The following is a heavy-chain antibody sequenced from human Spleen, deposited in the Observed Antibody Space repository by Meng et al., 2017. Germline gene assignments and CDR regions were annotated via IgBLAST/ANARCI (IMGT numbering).Heavy chain of an antibody. J-gene: IGHJ5*02. CDR1: DDSISSYY. Sequence: SETLSLTCTVSDDSISSYYWNWIRQPPGKGLEWIGFIYHNGDTNYNPSLKSRVTISVDTSMNQFSLKLSSVTAADTAVYYCARGVPIVVVVAATNWFDPWGQGTLVTVSS. V-gene: IGHV4-59*12. CDR2: IYHNGDT. CDR3: ARGVPIVVVVAATNWFDP. D-gene: IGHD2-15*01.